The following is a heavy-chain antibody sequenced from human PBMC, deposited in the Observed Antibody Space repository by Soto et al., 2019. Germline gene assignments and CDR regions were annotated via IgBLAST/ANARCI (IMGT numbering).Heavy chain of an antibody. CDR2: ISENGDRQ. V-gene: IGHV3-30-3*01. D-gene: IGHD4-17*01. Sequence: GGSLRLSCTASGLTFTSSSFHWVRQAPGKGLEWVAVISENGDRQYSTESVRGRFLISRDSSKNTAYLQMNSLRPEDTGVYFCARRLATTVSALGYWGQGALVTVSS. J-gene: IGHJ4*02. CDR3: ARRLATTVSALGY. CDR1: GLTFTSSS.